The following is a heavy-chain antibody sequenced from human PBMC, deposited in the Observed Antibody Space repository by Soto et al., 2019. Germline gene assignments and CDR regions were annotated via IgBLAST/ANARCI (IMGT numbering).Heavy chain of an antibody. CDR1: GDSISTFY. CDR2: VYYTGST. V-gene: IGHV4-59*01. CDR3: ARGRTVRNYADDSSDYFYFFDY. Sequence: SETVSLTCTVSGDSISTFYWGWMRQSPGKELEWIGYVYYTGSTNYNPSLKSRVTISVDRSKNQFSLKLTSANAADTAVYYCARGRTVRNYADDSSDYFYFFDYWGQGTQVTVSS. J-gene: IGHJ4*02. D-gene: IGHD3-22*01.